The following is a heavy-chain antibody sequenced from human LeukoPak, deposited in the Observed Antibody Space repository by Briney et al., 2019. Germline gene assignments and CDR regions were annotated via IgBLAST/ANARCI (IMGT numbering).Heavy chain of an antibody. V-gene: IGHV3-23*01. Sequence: GGSLRLSCAVSGITLSNYGMSWVRQAPGKGLEWVAGISDSGGRTNYADSVKGRFNISRDNPKHTLYLQMNSLRAEDTAVYFCAKRGVVIRVILVGFHKEAYYFDSWGQGALVTVSS. CDR2: ISDSGGRT. CDR3: AKRGVVIRVILVGFHKEAYYFDS. J-gene: IGHJ4*02. CDR1: GITLSNYG. D-gene: IGHD3-22*01.